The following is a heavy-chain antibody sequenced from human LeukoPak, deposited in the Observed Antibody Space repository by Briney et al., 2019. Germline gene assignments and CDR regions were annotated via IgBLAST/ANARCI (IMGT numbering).Heavy chain of an antibody. CDR1: GGSISSGDDY. J-gene: IGHJ4*02. CDR3: ARLVGYYSRGSCYHFDY. Sequence: SETLSLTCTVSGGSISSGDDYWSWIRQPPGKGLEWIGYIYYSGTTYYNPSLKSRASIAVDTSKNQFSLKLSSVTAADTALYFCARLVGYYSRGSCYHFDYWGEGSLVTVSS. CDR2: IYYSGTT. V-gene: IGHV4-30-4*01. D-gene: IGHD2-15*01.